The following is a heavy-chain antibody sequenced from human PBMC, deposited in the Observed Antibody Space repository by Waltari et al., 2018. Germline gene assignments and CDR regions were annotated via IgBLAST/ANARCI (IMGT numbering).Heavy chain of an antibody. Sequence: EVQLVESGGGLVQPGGSLRLSCAASGFTFSSYSMNWVRQAPGKGLEWVSYISSSSSTIYYADSGKGRFTISRDNAKNSLYLQMNSLRAEDTAVYYCARDRGPWNYDAFDIWGQGTMVTVSS. V-gene: IGHV3-48*04. J-gene: IGHJ3*02. CDR1: GFTFSSYS. CDR3: ARDRGPWNYDAFDI. CDR2: ISSSSSTI. D-gene: IGHD1-7*01.